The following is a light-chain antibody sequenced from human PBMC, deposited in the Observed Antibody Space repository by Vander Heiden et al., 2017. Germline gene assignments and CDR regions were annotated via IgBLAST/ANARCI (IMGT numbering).Light chain of an antibody. CDR2: AAS. V-gene: IGKV1-8*01. Sequence: AIRMTQSPSSLSASTGDRVTITCRASQGISSYLAWYQQKPGKAPKLLIYAASTLQSGVPSRFSGSGSGTDFTLTISCLQSEDFATYYCQQYYSYPRAFTFGPGTKVEIK. CDR3: QQYYSYPRAFT. J-gene: IGKJ3*01. CDR1: QGISSY.